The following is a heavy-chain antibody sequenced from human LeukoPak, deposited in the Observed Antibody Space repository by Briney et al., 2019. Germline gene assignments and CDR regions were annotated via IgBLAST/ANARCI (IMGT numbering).Heavy chain of an antibody. J-gene: IGHJ2*01. Sequence: SETLSLTCTVSGGSISSYHWSWIQQPAGKGLEWIGRIYTSGSTNYNPSLKSRVTMSVDTSKNQFSLKLSSVTAADTAVYYCARETPDYGDFSFDLWGRGTLVTVSS. CDR2: IYTSGST. V-gene: IGHV4-4*07. D-gene: IGHD4-17*01. CDR1: GGSISSYH. CDR3: ARETPDYGDFSFDL.